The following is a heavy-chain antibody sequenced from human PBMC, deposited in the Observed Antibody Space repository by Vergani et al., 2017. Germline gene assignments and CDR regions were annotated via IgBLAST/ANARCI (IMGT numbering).Heavy chain of an antibody. CDR3: AKDAPYCSSTSCRENAFDI. D-gene: IGHD2-2*01. Sequence: EVQLVESGGGLVQPGGSLRLSCAASGFTFSSYAMSWVRQAPGKGLEWVSAISGSGGSTYYADSVKGRFTISRDNSKNTLYLQMNSLRAEDTAVYYCAKDAPYCSSTSCRENAFDIWGQGTMVTVSS. CDR2: ISGSGGST. V-gene: IGHV3-23*04. J-gene: IGHJ3*02. CDR1: GFTFSSYA.